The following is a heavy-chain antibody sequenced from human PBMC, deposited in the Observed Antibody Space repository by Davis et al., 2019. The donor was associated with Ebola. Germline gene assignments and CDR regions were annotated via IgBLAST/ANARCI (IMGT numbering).Heavy chain of an antibody. CDR1: GYIFSNYW. J-gene: IGHJ4*02. CDR2: VYPGDSDT. Sequence: GESLKISCTASGYIFSNYWIGWVRQMPGKGLEWMGIVYPGDSDTRYNPSFQGQVTMSADKSINTAYLHWSSLKASDTAMYHCAKPLYGDYAGIDCWGQGTLVTVSS. CDR3: AKPLYGDYAGIDC. V-gene: IGHV5-51*01. D-gene: IGHD4-23*01.